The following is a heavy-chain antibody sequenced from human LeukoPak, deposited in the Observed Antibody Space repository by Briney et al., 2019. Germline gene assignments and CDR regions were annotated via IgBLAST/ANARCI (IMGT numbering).Heavy chain of an antibody. V-gene: IGHV4-59*01. CDR1: GGSISSSY. CDR2: IYYSGST. Sequence: PSETLSLTCTVSGGSISSSYWSWIRQPPGQGLEWIGYIYYSGSTNYNPSLKSRITLSVDTSKNQVSLKLISVTAADTAVYYCARPKYCSRTSCDNWYFDLWGRGTLVTVSS. D-gene: IGHD2-2*01. J-gene: IGHJ2*01. CDR3: ARPKYCSRTSCDNWYFDL.